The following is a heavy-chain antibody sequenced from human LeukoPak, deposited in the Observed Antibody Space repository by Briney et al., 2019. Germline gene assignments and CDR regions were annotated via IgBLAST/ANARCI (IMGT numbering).Heavy chain of an antibody. CDR1: GASLCSYY. J-gene: IGHJ5*02. CDR3: ARVSYNSGSYISGGWFDP. Sequence: PSETLSLTCSVSGASLCSYYWTWIRLPAGKGLEWIGRVHTSGSSDYNPSLKRRVTMSVDTSKSHFSLSLSSVTAADTAFYYCARVSYNSGSYISGGWFDPWGQGTLVIVSS. D-gene: IGHD3-10*01. CDR2: VHTSGSS. V-gene: IGHV4-4*07.